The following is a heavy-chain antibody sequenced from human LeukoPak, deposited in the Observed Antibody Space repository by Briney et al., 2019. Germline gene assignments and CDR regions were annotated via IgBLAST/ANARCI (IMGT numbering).Heavy chain of an antibody. D-gene: IGHD4-17*01. V-gene: IGHV3-53*01. CDR2: IYSGGST. J-gene: IGHJ4*02. CDR3: ATDHGFHYGAYFDY. Sequence: PGGSLRLSCAASGFTVSRNYMSWVRQAPGKGLKWVSVIYSGGSTYYADSVKGRFTISRDNSKNTLYLQMSSLRPEDTAVYYCATDHGFHYGAYFDYWGQGTLVTVSS. CDR1: GFTVSRNY.